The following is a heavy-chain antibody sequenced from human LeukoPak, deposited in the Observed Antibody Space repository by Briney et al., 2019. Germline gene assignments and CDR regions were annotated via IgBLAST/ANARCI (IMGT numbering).Heavy chain of an antibody. D-gene: IGHD5/OR15-5a*01. J-gene: IGHJ4*02. CDR3: ARGGSIYDYIFDY. Sequence: ASVKVSCKASGYAFTGYYMHWVRQAPGQGLEWMGWINPNSGGTNYAQKFQGRVTMTRDTSISTAYMELSRLRSDDTAVYYCARGGSIYDYIFDYWGQGTLVTVSS. CDR1: GYAFTGYY. CDR2: INPNSGGT. V-gene: IGHV1-2*02.